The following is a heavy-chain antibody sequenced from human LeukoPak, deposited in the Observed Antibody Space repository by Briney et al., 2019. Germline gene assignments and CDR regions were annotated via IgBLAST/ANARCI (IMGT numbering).Heavy chain of an antibody. Sequence: GGSLRLSCAASGFTFSDYYMSWIRQAPGKGLEWVSSISSSDNTIYYTDSVKGRFAISRDNTKNSLYLQMKSLRAEDTAVYYCARGFYTYDQWGQGTLVTVSS. D-gene: IGHD5-24*01. CDR1: GFTFSDYY. CDR3: ARGFYTYDQ. CDR2: ISSSDNTI. V-gene: IGHV3-11*04. J-gene: IGHJ5*02.